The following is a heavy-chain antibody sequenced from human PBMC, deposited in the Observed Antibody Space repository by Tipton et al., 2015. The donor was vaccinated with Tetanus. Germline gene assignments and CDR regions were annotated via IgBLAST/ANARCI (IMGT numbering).Heavy chain of an antibody. J-gene: IGHJ4*02. CDR2: INPDSGGT. D-gene: IGHD1-7*01. CDR3: ARDSYVTGTTSHFDF. CDR1: GYSFTSYG. Sequence: QSGAEVKKPGASVKVSCQAAGYSFTSYGISWVRQAPGQGLEWLGWINPDSGGTKYTQNFQGRVTMTRDTPTTTVYLELTSLKSDDTAVYYCARDSYVTGTTSHFDFWGQGSLVNVSS. V-gene: IGHV1-2*02.